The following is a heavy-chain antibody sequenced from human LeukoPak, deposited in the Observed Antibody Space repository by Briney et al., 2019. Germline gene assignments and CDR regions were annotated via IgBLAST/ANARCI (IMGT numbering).Heavy chain of an antibody. J-gene: IGHJ4*02. CDR2: LYTSGST. V-gene: IGHV4-4*07. Sequence: SETLSLTCTVSDGSISSYYWSWIRQPAGKGLEWIGRLYTSGSTNYNPSIKSRVTMSVDTSKNQFSLKLSSVTAADTAVYYCACSSSGWFWNYWGQGTLVTVPS. CDR3: ACSSSGWFWNY. D-gene: IGHD6-19*01. CDR1: DGSISSYY.